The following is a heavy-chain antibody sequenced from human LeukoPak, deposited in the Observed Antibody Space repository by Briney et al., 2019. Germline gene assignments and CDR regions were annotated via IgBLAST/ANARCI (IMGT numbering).Heavy chain of an antibody. CDR1: GGTFSSHA. J-gene: IGHJ4*02. Sequence: SVKVSCKASGGTFSSHAISWVRLAPGQGLEWMGAIIPISNTANYAQKFQGRVTITADESTSTAYMELSSLRSEDTAVYYCAKSFLGYSYGKIDYWGQGTLVNVSS. V-gene: IGHV1-69*13. CDR2: IIPISNTA. D-gene: IGHD5-18*01. CDR3: AKSFLGYSYGKIDY.